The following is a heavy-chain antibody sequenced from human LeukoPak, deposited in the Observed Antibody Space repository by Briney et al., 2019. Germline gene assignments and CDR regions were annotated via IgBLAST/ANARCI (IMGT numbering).Heavy chain of an antibody. CDR3: ARESGTRYYYGMDV. D-gene: IGHD3-3*01. V-gene: IGHV1-18*01. J-gene: IGHJ6*02. CDR2: ISAYNGNT. Sequence: ASVKVSCKASGYTFTSYGISWVRQAPGQGLEWMGWISAYNGNTNYAQELQGRVTMTTDTSTSTAYMELRSLRSDDTAVYYCARESGTRYYYGMDVWGQGTTVTVSS. CDR1: GYTFTSYG.